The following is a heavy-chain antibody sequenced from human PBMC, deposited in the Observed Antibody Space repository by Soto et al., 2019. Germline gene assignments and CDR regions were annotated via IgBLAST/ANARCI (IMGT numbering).Heavy chain of an antibody. V-gene: IGHV1-69*02. CDR2: IIPILGIA. Sequence: QVQLVQSGAEVKKPGSSVKVSCKASGGTFSSYTISWVRQAPGQGLEWMGRIIPILGIANYAQTFQGRVTVTARKATITDYMALASLRSEDTAVYYCVTARNEQKTCWFDPWGQGTLVTVSS. D-gene: IGHD1-1*01. J-gene: IGHJ5*02. CDR3: VTARNEQKTCWFDP. CDR1: GGTFSSYT.